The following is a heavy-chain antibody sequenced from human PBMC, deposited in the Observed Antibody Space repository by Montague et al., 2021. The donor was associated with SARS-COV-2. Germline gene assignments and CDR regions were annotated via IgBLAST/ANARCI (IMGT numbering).Heavy chain of an antibody. CDR3: VSLGVVPRRWFDP. Sequence: SETLSLTCAVSGGSITSNNWWTWIRQPPGKGLEWIGEMFHTGSTNYNPSLKSRVTISLDKSKNQFSLLLKSVTAADTAVYYCVSLGVVPRRWFDPWGQGTLVTVSS. D-gene: IGHD2-2*01. J-gene: IGHJ5*02. V-gene: IGHV4-4*02. CDR2: MFHTGST. CDR1: GGSITSNNW.